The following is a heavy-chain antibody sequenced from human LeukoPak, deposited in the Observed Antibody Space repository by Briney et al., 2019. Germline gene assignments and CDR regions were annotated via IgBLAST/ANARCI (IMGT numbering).Heavy chain of an antibody. CDR3: ASQSEPGGFDY. V-gene: IGHV4-59*01. D-gene: IGHD1-14*01. Sequence: ASETLSLTCTVSGGSISSYYWSWIRQPPGKGLEWIGHIYYSGSTNYNPSLKSRVTISVDTSKNQFSLKLSSVTAADTAVYYCASQSEPGGFDYWGQGTLVTVSS. J-gene: IGHJ4*02. CDR2: IYYSGST. CDR1: GGSISSYY.